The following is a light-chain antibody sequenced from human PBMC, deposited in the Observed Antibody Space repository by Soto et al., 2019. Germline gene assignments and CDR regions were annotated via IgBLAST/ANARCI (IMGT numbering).Light chain of an antibody. Sequence: DIQMTQSPSTLSASVGDRVSITCRASQSINSWLAWYQQKPGKAPKLLISKASSLESGVPLRFSGSGSGTEFTLTISSLQPDDFATYYCQQYNSMSRTFGQGTKVDIK. J-gene: IGKJ1*01. CDR3: QQYNSMSRT. CDR2: KAS. V-gene: IGKV1-5*03. CDR1: QSINSW.